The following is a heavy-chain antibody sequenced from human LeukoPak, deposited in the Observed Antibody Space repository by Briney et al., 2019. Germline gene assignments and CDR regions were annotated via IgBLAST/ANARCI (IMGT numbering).Heavy chain of an antibody. Sequence: SGTLSLTCAVYGGSFSGCYWSWIRQPPGKGLEWIGEINHSGSTNYNPSLKSRVTISVDTSKNQFSLKLSSVTAADTAVYYCARAEPWIHQQFDYWGQGTLVTVSS. CDR3: ARAEPWIHQQFDY. V-gene: IGHV4-34*01. CDR2: INHSGST. CDR1: GGSFSGCY. J-gene: IGHJ4*02. D-gene: IGHD5-12*01.